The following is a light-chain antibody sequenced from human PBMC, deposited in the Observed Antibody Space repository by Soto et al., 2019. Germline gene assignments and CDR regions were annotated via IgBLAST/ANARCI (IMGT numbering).Light chain of an antibody. J-gene: IGKJ4*01. CDR2: GAS. CDR3: QQYGSSQT. CDR1: QSVSSSY. V-gene: IGKV3-20*01. Sequence: EIVLTQSPGTLSLSPGERATLSCRASQSVSSSYLAWYQQKPGQAPRLLIYGASSRATGIPDSFSGSGSGTDFTLTISRLEPDDFAVYYCQQYGSSQTFGGGTKVEIK.